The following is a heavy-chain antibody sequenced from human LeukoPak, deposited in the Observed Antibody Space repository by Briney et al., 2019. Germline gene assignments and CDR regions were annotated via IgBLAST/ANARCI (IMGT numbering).Heavy chain of an antibody. CDR2: IYPSGST. V-gene: IGHV4-4*07. Sequence: SGTLSLTCTVSGGSISSYYWSWIRQPAGKGLEWIGRIYPSGSTNYNPSLKSRVTMSVDTSKKQFSLKLSSVTAADTAVYYCARVRGAVANDAFDIWGQGTMVTVSS. CDR3: ARVRGAVANDAFDI. J-gene: IGHJ3*02. CDR1: GGSISSYY. D-gene: IGHD6-19*01.